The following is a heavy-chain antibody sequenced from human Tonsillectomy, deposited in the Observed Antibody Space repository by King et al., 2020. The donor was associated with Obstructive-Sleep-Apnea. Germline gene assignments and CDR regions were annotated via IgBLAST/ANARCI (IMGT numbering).Heavy chain of an antibody. Sequence: VQLVESGGGLVKPGGSLRLSCAASGFTFSDYYMSWIRQAPGKGLEWVSYISRSSTYTDYADSVKGRFTISRDNAKNSLYLQMTSLRAEDTAVYYCARGGFGFVVMVAAMAPLDPWGQGTLVTVSS. CDR3: ARGGFGFVVMVAAMAPLDP. V-gene: IGHV3-11*06. CDR1: GFTFSDYY. CDR2: ISRSSTYT. D-gene: IGHD2-15*01. J-gene: IGHJ5*02.